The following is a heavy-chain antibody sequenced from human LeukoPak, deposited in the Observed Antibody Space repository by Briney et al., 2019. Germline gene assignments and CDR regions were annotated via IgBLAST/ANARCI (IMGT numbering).Heavy chain of an antibody. J-gene: IGHJ5*02. CDR3: ARQSNLGFDP. Sequence: SETLSLTCAVSGYSISSGYYWGWIRPPPGKGLEWIGSIYYSGSTYYNPSLKSRVTISVDTSKNQFSLKLSSVTAADTAVYYCARQSNLGFDPWGQGTLVTVSS. CDR2: IYYSGST. V-gene: IGHV4-38-2*01. CDR1: GYSISSGYY.